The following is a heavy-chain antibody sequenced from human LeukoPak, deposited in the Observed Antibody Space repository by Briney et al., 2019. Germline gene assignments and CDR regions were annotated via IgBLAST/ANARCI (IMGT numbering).Heavy chain of an antibody. CDR1: GGSISSGNYY. D-gene: IGHD1-26*01. CDR2: IYTIVST. J-gene: IGHJ4*02. V-gene: IGHV4-61*02. CDR3: ARHRADSGSYSVLY. Sequence: PSETLSLTCTVSGGSISSGNYYWSWIRKPAGKGLEWIWRIYTIVSTYYNPSLKSRVTISVYTSNNQLSLKLSSVTAADTAVYYCARHRADSGSYSVLYWGQGTLVTVSS.